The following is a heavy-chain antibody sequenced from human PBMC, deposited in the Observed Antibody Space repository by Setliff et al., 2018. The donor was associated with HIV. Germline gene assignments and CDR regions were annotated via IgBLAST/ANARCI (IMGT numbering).Heavy chain of an antibody. J-gene: IGHJ5*02. CDR1: AVSLRGHY. CDR3: TRGAEVLRLGL. CDR2: TDPRGSR. Sequence: SETLSLTCDDSAVSLRGHYWNWIRQSPGKGLEWIGETDPRGSRSYNSSLKSRVTISKDTSKNQLSLKLTSVTAADSALYYCTRGAEVLRLGLWGQGTLVTVSS. D-gene: IGHD3-10*01. V-gene: IGHV4-34*01.